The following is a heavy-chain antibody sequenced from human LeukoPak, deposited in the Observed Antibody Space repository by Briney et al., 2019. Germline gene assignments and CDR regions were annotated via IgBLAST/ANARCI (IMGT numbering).Heavy chain of an antibody. D-gene: IGHD3-10*01. Sequence: ASVKVSCKASGYTFTSYGISWVQQAPGQGLEWMGWISAYNGNTNYAQKLQGRVTMTTDTSTSTAYMELRSLRSDDTAVYYCARDTEYYGSGSDFDYWGQGTLVTVSS. V-gene: IGHV1-18*01. J-gene: IGHJ4*02. CDR1: GYTFTSYG. CDR2: ISAYNGNT. CDR3: ARDTEYYGSGSDFDY.